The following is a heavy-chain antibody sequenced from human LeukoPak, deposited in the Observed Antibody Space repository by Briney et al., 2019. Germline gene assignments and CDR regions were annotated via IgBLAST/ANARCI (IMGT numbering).Heavy chain of an antibody. D-gene: IGHD2-2*01. J-gene: IGHJ5*02. CDR1: VYSINILNY. CDR2: IHHSGST. Sequence: KPSETLSLTCAVSVYSINILNYWGWIRQPPGKGLEWIASIHHSGSTDYNPSLKSRVTISIDTSKNQFSLKLTYVTAADTAVYYCARLGYCSSTSCYHDLWGQGTLVTVS. CDR3: ARLGYCSSTSCYHDL. V-gene: IGHV4-38-2*01.